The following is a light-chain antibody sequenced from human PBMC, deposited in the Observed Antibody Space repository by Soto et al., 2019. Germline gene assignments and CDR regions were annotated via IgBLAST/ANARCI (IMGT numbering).Light chain of an antibody. CDR1: QSVGSY. Sequence: EIVLTQSPATLSLSPGDRATLSCRASQSVGSYLGWYQQRPGQAPRLLIYDASNRAPGIPARFSGSGSGTYFTLTISSLEPEDFPVYYCQQRSDWPSTFGGGTKVEIK. V-gene: IGKV3-11*01. CDR3: QQRSDWPST. CDR2: DAS. J-gene: IGKJ4*01.